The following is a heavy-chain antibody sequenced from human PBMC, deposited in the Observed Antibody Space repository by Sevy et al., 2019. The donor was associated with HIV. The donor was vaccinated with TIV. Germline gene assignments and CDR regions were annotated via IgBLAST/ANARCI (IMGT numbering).Heavy chain of an antibody. J-gene: IGHJ4*02. CDR2: IYYNGHI. CDR3: AGENAWGRGYS. D-gene: IGHD1-26*01. Sequence: SETLSLTCTVSGGSITSLYWNWIRQPPGKGLEWFANIYYNGHINYNPSLKSRVTLSLDTSKNQFSLMLSSVTAADTAMYYCAGENAWGRGYSWGQGTLVTVSS. CDR1: GGSITSLY. V-gene: IGHV4-59*08.